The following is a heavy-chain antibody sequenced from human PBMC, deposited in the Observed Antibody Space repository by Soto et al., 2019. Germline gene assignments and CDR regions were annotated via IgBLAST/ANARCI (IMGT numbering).Heavy chain of an antibody. D-gene: IGHD3-10*01. CDR2: IYYSGST. CDR3: ARVYGSGSYAAEYYYYYGMDV. J-gene: IGHJ6*02. V-gene: IGHV4-59*01. CDR1: GGSISSYY. Sequence: SETLSLTCTVSGGSISSYYWSWIRQPPGKGLEWIGYIYYSGSTNYNPSLKSRVTISVDTSKNQFSLKLSSVTAADTAVYYCARVYGSGSYAAEYYYYYGMDVWGQGTTVTVSS.